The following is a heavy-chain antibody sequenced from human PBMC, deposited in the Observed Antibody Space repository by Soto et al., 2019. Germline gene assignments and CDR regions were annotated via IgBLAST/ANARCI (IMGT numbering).Heavy chain of an antibody. V-gene: IGHV3-30-3*01. D-gene: IGHD2-2*01. CDR2: ISYDGSNK. J-gene: IGHJ4*02. CDR1: GFTFSSYA. Sequence: PGGSLRLSCAASGFTFSSYAMHWVRQAPGKGLEWVAVISYDGSNKYYADSVKGRFTISRDNSKNTLYLQMNSLRAEDTAVYYCARSLGYCISTSCYEFGYWGQGTLVTVSS. CDR3: ARSLGYCISTSCYEFGY.